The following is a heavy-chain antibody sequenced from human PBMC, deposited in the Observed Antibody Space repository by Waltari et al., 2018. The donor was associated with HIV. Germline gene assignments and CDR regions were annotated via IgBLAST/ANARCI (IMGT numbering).Heavy chain of an antibody. CDR2: INPSRGST. CDR1: GYTFSSRH. V-gene: IGHV1-46*01. J-gene: IGHJ4*02. D-gene: IGHD3-10*01. Sequence: QVQVVQSEAEVKNPGASVKVSCKASGYTFSSRHLHWVRQAPGQELEWMGIINPSRGSTSYAQKFQGSVTMTRDTSTSTVYMAVSSLRSEDTAVYYCARASISPRWFGSPGDYWGQGTLVTVSS. CDR3: ARASISPRWFGSPGDY.